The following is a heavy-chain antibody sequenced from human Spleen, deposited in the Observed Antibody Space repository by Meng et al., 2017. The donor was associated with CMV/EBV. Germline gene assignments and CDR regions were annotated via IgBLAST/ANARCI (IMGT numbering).Heavy chain of an antibody. CDR3: ARFYYGSGIYYYYGMDV. CDR1: GYTFNSYH. J-gene: IGHJ6*02. V-gene: IGHV1-18*01. D-gene: IGHD3-10*01. CDR2: ISAYNGNT. Sequence: ASVKVSCKASGYTFNSYHMHWVRQAPGQGLEWMGWISAYNGNTNYAQKLQGRVTMTTDTSTSTAYMELRSLRTDDPAVYYCARFYYGSGIYYYYGMDVWGQGTTVTVSS.